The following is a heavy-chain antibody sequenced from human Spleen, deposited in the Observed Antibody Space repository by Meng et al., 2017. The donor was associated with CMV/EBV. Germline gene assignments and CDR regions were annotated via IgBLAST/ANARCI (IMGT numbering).Heavy chain of an antibody. J-gene: IGHJ4*02. CDR2: INWNGGST. D-gene: IGHD5-18*01. CDR1: GFTFDDYG. Sequence: LSLTCAASGFTFDDYGMSWVRQAPGKGLEWVSGINWNGGSTGYADSVKGRFTISRDNAKNSLYLQMNSLRAEDTAVYYCAREYSYGYYFDYWGQGTLVTVSS. V-gene: IGHV3-20*04. CDR3: AREYSYGYYFDY.